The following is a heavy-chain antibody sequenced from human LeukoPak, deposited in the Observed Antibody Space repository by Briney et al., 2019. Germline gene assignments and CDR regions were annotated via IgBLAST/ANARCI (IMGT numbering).Heavy chain of an antibody. J-gene: IGHJ5*02. CDR1: GGSISSSSYY. V-gene: IGHV4-39*07. CDR3: AGGGGDSSSWYNANWFDP. Sequence: SETLSLTCTVSGGSISSSSYYWGWIRQPPGKGLEWIGSIYYSGSTHYNPSLKSRVTISVDTSKNQFSLKLSSVTAADTAVYYCAGGGGDSSSWYNANWFDPWGQGTLVTVSS. CDR2: IYYSGST. D-gene: IGHD6-13*01.